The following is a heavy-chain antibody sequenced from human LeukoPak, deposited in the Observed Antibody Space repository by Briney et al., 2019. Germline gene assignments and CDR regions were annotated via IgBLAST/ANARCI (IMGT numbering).Heavy chain of an antibody. Sequence: GSLRLSCAASGSTFSCYAMSWVRQAPGKGVGWVSAISGSGGRTYYADSVKGRFTISRDNSKNTLYLQMNSLRAEDTAVYYCAKVTNYYGSGSYPYYFDYWGQGTLVTVSS. J-gene: IGHJ4*02. CDR3: AKVTNYYGSGSYPYYFDY. CDR1: GSTFSCYA. CDR2: ISGSGGRT. V-gene: IGHV3-23*01. D-gene: IGHD3-10*01.